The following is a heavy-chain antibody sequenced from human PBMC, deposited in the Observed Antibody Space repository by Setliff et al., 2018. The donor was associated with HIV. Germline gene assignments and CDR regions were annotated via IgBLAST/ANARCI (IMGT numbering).Heavy chain of an antibody. V-gene: IGHV4-4*09. Sequence: SETLSLTCTVSGDSLSSSYWSWIRQTPGKGLEWIGYINSRGTTKYNPSLKSRVNISVDTSKNQLSLRLNSLTAADTAVYFCARQILWQQISYNWFDPWGQGILVTVSS. CDR3: ARQILWQQISYNWFDP. CDR1: GDSLSSSY. D-gene: IGHD2-21*01. J-gene: IGHJ5*02. CDR2: INSRGTT.